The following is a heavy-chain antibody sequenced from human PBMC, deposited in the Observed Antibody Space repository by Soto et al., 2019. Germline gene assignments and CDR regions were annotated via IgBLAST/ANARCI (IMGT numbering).Heavy chain of an antibody. J-gene: IGHJ4*02. V-gene: IGHV3-30*03. CDR1: GFTFSSYG. Sequence: GGSLRLSCAASGFTFSSYGMHWVRQAPGKGLEWVAVISYDGSNKYYADSVKGRFTISRDNSKNTLYLQMNSLRAEDTAVYYCAIPLAAAYSLDYWGQGTLVTVSS. D-gene: IGHD6-13*01. CDR3: AIPLAAAYSLDY. CDR2: ISYDGSNK.